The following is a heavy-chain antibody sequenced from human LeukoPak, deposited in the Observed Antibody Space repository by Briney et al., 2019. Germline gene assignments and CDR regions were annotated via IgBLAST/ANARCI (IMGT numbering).Heavy chain of an antibody. CDR3: VGDDTGFDP. J-gene: IGHJ5*02. CDR2: VFTSGRT. V-gene: IGHV4-4*07. Sequence: SETLSLTCAVSGASISSYSCWSWIRQPAGKGLEWIGRVFTSGRTDYNPSLRSRVTMSLDTSKNQFSLKLNSVTAADMAVYYCVGDDTGFDPWGQGTLVTVSS. CDR1: GASISSYSC.